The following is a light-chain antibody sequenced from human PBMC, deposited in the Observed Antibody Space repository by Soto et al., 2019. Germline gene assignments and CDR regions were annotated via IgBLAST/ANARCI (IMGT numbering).Light chain of an antibody. Sequence: DLQMTHSPSSLSASVGYRVTITCQASQDISNYLNWYQQIPGQAPKLLIYGASNLETGVPSRFSGSASGTDFSFTISSLQPEDIASHYCQQYDNLPFTFGPGTKVDIK. V-gene: IGKV1-33*01. CDR2: GAS. CDR1: QDISNY. J-gene: IGKJ3*01. CDR3: QQYDNLPFT.